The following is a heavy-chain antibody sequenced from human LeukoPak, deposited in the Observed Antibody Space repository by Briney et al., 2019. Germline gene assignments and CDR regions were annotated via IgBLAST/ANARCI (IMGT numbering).Heavy chain of an antibody. CDR1: GGSISSYY. V-gene: IGHV4-59*01. D-gene: IGHD2-15*01. CDR2: IYYSGST. J-gene: IGHJ4*02. Sequence: PSETLSLTCTVSGGSISSYYWSWIRQPPGKGLEWIGYIYYSGSTNYNPSLKSRVTISVDTSKNQSALKLSSVTAADTAVYYCARDESGHCSGGSCYSFDYWGQGTLVTVSS. CDR3: ARDESGHCSGGSCYSFDY.